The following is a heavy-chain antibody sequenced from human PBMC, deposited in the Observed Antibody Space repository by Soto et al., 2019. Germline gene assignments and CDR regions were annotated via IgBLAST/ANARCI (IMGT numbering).Heavy chain of an antibody. J-gene: IGHJ4*02. Sequence: SETLSLTCTVSGGSISSYYWSWIRQPPGKGLEWIGYIYYSGSTNYNPSLKGRVTISVDTSKNQFSLKLSSVTAADTAVYYCARGIDSSGSLYFDYWGQGTLVTVS. CDR2: IYYSGST. CDR1: GGSISSYY. D-gene: IGHD3-22*01. CDR3: ARGIDSSGSLYFDY. V-gene: IGHV4-59*01.